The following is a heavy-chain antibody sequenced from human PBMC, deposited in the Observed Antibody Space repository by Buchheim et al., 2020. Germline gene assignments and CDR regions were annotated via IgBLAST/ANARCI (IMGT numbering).Heavy chain of an antibody. Sequence: EVQLVESGGGLVQPGRSLRLSCTVSGFTFGDSAWTWVRQAPGKGLEWVGFIRSKAHGGTAEYAASVKDRLTISRDDRKSIAYLQMNSLRVEDTAVYYCTRLGRAATGAKWYYFDYWGQRT. CDR2: IRSKAHGGTA. CDR1: GFTFGDSA. D-gene: IGHD6-13*01. CDR3: TRLGRAATGAKWYYFDY. V-gene: IGHV3-49*04. J-gene: IGHJ4*02.